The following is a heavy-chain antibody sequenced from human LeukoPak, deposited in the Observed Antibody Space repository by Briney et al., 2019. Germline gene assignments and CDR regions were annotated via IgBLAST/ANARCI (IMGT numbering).Heavy chain of an antibody. J-gene: IGHJ4*02. D-gene: IGHD6-13*01. CDR2: ISSSGSTI. Sequence: PGGSLRLSCAASGFTFSSYGMHWVRQAPGSGLEWVSYISSSGSTIFYADSVEGRFTISRDNAKNSLYLQMNSLRAEDTAVYYCARKRDIAATGIDYWGQGTLVTVSS. CDR3: ARKRDIAATGIDY. CDR1: GFTFSSYG. V-gene: IGHV3-48*01.